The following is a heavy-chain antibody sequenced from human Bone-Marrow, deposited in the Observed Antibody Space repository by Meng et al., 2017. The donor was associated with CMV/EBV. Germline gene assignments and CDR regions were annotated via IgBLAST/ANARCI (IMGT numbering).Heavy chain of an antibody. J-gene: IGHJ4*02. V-gene: IGHV1-69*02. CDR1: GDTFSSYT. D-gene: IGHD2-2*01. CDR3: ASRTAYCSSTSCRAEELGVDY. Sequence: SVKVSCKASGDTFSSYTISWVRQAPGQGLEWMGRIIPILGIANYAQKFQGRVTITADTSTSTAYMELSSLRSEDTAVYYCASRTAYCSSTSCRAEELGVDYWGQGTLVTVSS. CDR2: IIPILGIA.